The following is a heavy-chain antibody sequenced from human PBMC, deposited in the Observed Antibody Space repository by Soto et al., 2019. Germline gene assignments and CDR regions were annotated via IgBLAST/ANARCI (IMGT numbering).Heavy chain of an antibody. V-gene: IGHV3-30*04. Sequence: GGSLRLSCAVSGLTFSGSAMHWVRLASGKGLEWVAVISYDGSNKYYADSVKGRFTISRDNSKNTLYLQMNSLRAEDTAVYYCAKVEEMFTVTRPLQLDLIDFWGKRSS. D-gene: IGHD4-4*01. CDR3: AKVEEMFTVTRPLQLDLIDF. J-gene: IGHJ6*03. CDR1: GLTFSGSA. CDR2: ISYDGSNK.